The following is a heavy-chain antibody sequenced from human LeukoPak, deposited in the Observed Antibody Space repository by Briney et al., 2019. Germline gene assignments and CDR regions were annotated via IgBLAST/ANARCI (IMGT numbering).Heavy chain of an antibody. CDR1: GFTVSSNY. D-gene: IGHD4-17*01. J-gene: IGHJ3*02. CDR2: IGSSGSTV. V-gene: IGHV3-48*02. Sequence: GSLRLSCAASGFTVSSNYMNWVRQAPGKGLEWVSYIGSSGSTVYYADSVKGRFTISRDNAKNSMYLQMNSLRDEDTAVYYCARDTLVYADSPDAFDIWGQGTMVTVSS. CDR3: ARDTLVYADSPDAFDI.